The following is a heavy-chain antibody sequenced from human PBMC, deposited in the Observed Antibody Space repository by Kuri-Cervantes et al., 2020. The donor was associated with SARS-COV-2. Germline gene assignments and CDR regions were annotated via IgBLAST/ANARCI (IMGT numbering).Heavy chain of an antibody. CDR2: VRPDGNSK. D-gene: IGHD3-10*01. J-gene: IGHJ3*01. V-gene: IGHV3-7*03. CDR3: ARDDRAGHFDV. Sequence: GSSLKISCAASGFTFTDYWMSWVRQAPGKGLEWVGNVRPDGNSKGYVDAVKGRFTISRDNAKNSLYLQMDSLSAEDTAVYYCARDDRAGHFDVWGQGTMVTVSS. CDR1: GFTFTDYW.